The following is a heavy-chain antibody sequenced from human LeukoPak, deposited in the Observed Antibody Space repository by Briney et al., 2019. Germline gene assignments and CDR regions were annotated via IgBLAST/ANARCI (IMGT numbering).Heavy chain of an antibody. CDR1: GHTFTSYA. V-gene: IGHV1-3*01. D-gene: IGHD6-6*01. CDR3: ASMYSSSSSGAFDI. J-gene: IGHJ3*02. CDR2: INAGNGNT. Sequence: ASVKVSCKTSGHTFTSYAMHWVRQAPGQRLEWMGWINAGNGNTKYSQKFQGRVTITRDTSASTAYMELSSLRSEDTAVYYCASMYSSSSSGAFDIWGQGTMVTVSS.